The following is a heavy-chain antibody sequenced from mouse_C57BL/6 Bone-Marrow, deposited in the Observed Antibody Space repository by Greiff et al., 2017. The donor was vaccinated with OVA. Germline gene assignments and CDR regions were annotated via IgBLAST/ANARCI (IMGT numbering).Heavy chain of an antibody. V-gene: IGHV5-2*01. D-gene: IGHD2-1*01. CDR2: INSDGGST. CDR3: VYYGNYVWFAY. Sequence: EVQRVESGGGLVQPGESLKLSCESNAYEFPSHDLSWVSKTPEKRLELVAAINSDGGSTYYPDNMERRFIISRDNTKKTLYLQMSSLRSEDTALYYCVYYGNYVWFAYWGQGTLVTVSA. J-gene: IGHJ3*01. CDR1: AYEFPSHD.